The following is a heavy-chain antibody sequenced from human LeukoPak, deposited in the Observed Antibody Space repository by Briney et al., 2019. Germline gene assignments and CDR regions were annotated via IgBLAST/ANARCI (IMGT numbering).Heavy chain of an antibody. CDR3: ARGNSYYDSSGAFDY. CDR2: ISSSSSTI. Sequence: PGGSLRLSCAASGFTFSSYSMNWVRQAPGKGLEWVSYISSSSSTIYYADSVKGRFTISRDNAKNSLYLQMNSLRAEDTAVYYCARGNSYYDSSGAFDYWGQGTLVTVSS. CDR1: GFTFSSYS. J-gene: IGHJ4*02. V-gene: IGHV3-48*01. D-gene: IGHD3-22*01.